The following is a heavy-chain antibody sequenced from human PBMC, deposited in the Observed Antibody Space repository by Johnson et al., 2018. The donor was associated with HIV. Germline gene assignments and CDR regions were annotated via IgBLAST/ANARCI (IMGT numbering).Heavy chain of an antibody. CDR3: AKAARYYCGDFDFVYI. CDR1: GFTFSSYG. D-gene: IGHD4-23*01. J-gene: IGHJ3*02. CDR2: IWYDGSNK. Sequence: QVQLVESGGGLVQPGRYLRLSCAASGFTFSSYGMPWVRQAPGKGLEWVAVIWYDGSNKYYGDSVKGRFTISRDNSKNTLYLQMNDLRAEDTAVCDCAKAARYYCGDFDFVYIWGEGTMVSVSS. V-gene: IGHV3-33*06.